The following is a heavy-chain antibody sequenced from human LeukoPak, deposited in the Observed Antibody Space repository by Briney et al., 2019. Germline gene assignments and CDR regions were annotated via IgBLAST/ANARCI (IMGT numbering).Heavy chain of an antibody. J-gene: IGHJ3*02. Sequence: GSSVKVSCKASGGTFSSYAISWVRQAPGQGLEWMGWINPNSGGTNYAQKFQGWVTMTRDTSISTAYMELSRLRSDDTAVYYCARVTGYSSSWGAFDIWGQGTMVTVSS. CDR1: GGTFSSYA. V-gene: IGHV1-2*04. CDR3: ARVTGYSSSWGAFDI. D-gene: IGHD6-13*01. CDR2: INPNSGGT.